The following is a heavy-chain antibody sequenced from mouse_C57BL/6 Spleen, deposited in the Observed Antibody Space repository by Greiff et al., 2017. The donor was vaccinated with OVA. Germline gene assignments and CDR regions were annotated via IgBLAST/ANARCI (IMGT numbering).Heavy chain of an antibody. V-gene: IGHV5-9-1*02. D-gene: IGHD1-1*01. CDR1: GFTFSSYA. CDR3: TRGGITTVVANPYYAMDY. CDR2: ISSGGDYI. Sequence: EVQLVESGEGLVKPGGSLKLSCAASGFTFSSYAMSWVRQTPEKRLEWVAYISSGGDYIYYAATVKGRFTISRDNARNTLYLQMSSLKSEDTAMYYCTRGGITTVVANPYYAMDYWGQGTSVTVSS. J-gene: IGHJ4*01.